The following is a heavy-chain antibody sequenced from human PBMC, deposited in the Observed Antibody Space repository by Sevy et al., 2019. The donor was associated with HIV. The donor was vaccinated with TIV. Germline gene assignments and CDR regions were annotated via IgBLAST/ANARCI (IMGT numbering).Heavy chain of an antibody. CDR1: GFTFSNYA. CDR2: ISISDGIT. D-gene: IGHD3-10*01. CDR3: AKGNYGELNLYFYYYMDV. V-gene: IGHV3-23*01. J-gene: IGHJ6*03. Sequence: RGCLRLSCAASGFTFSNYAMNWVRQAPGKGLERVSSISISDGITYYADSVKGRFTISRDNSKNTLYLQMNSLRAEDTDVYYCAKGNYGELNLYFYYYMDVWGKGTTVTVSS.